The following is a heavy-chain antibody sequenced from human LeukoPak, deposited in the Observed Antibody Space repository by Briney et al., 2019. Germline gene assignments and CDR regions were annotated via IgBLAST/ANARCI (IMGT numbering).Heavy chain of an antibody. V-gene: IGHV3-49*03. Sequence: GGSLRLSCTASGFTFGDYAMSWFRQAPGKGLEWVGFIRSKAYGGTTEYAASVKGRFTISRDDSKSIAYLQMNSLKTEDTAVYYCTRGGITGTTFLYYYYCMDVWGKGTTVTVSS. CDR2: IRSKAYGGTT. D-gene: IGHD1-20*01. CDR1: GFTFGDYA. CDR3: TRGGITGTTFLYYYYCMDV. J-gene: IGHJ6*03.